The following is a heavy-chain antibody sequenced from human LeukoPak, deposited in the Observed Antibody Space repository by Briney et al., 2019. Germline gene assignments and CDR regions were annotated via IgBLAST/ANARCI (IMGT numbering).Heavy chain of an antibody. J-gene: IGHJ6*02. V-gene: IGHV3-23*01. Sequence: GGSLRLSCAASGFTFSRNAMSWVRQAPGEGLEWVSGISGSGGSTYYADSVKGRFTISRDNSKNTLYLQMNSLRAGDTAVYYCAITHSPKYYYYGMDVWGQGTTVTVSS. CDR2: ISGSGGST. CDR3: AITHSPKYYYYGMDV. CDR1: GFTFSRNA. D-gene: IGHD1-26*01.